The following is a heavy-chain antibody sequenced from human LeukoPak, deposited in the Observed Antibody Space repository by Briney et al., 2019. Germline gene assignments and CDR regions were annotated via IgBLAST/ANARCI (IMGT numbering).Heavy chain of an antibody. CDR3: ARDPTIEGVLLWFGELSPYFDY. V-gene: IGHV3-30*04. D-gene: IGHD3-10*01. Sequence: GGSLRLSCAASGFTFSSYAMHWVRQAPGKGLEWVAVISYDGSNKYYADSVKGRFTISRDNSKDTLYLQMNSLRAEDTAVYYCARDPTIEGVLLWFGELSPYFDYWGQGTLVTVSS. CDR1: GFTFSSYA. CDR2: ISYDGSNK. J-gene: IGHJ4*02.